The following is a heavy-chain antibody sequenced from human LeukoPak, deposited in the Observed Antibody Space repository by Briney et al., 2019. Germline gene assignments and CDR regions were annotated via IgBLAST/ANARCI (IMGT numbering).Heavy chain of an antibody. CDR2: IVVGSGNT. CDR3: ARGFGIAVAGSRGKGVFDI. V-gene: IGHV1-58*01. Sequence: SVKVSCKASGFTFTSSAVQWVRQARGQRLEWIGWIVVGSGNTNYAQKFQERVTITRDMSTSTVYMELSSLRSEDTAVYYCARGFGIAVAGSRGKGVFDIWGQGTMVTVSS. CDR1: GFTFTSSA. D-gene: IGHD6-13*01. J-gene: IGHJ3*02.